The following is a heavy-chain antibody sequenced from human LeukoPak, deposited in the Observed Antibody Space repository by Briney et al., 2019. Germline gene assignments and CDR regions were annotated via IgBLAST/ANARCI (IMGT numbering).Heavy chain of an antibody. D-gene: IGHD4-11*01. CDR1: GYPFINYA. CDR3: ARVWDYSPSARFDA. CDR2: ISPFNGQT. Sequence: GASVKVSCKASGYPFINYAISWVRQAPGQGGEWMGWISPFNGQTNYAQNLQERVTITIDTTKSTDYMEVRGLRDDDTGVYYCARVWDYSPSARFDAGGQGTRALVS. V-gene: IGHV1-18*04. J-gene: IGHJ4*02.